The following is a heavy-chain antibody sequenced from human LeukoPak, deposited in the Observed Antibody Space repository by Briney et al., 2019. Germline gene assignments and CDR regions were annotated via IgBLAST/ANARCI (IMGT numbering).Heavy chain of an antibody. CDR3: ARGFSGVNTWFDS. J-gene: IGHJ5*01. CDR2: IYTSGST. CDR1: GGSISSYY. Sequence: SETLSLTCTVSGGSISSYYWSWIRQPAGRGLEWIGHIYTSGSTNYNPSLKSRVTMSVDTPKNQFSLKLSSVTAADTAMYYCARGFSGVNTWFDSWGHGTLVTVSS. V-gene: IGHV4-4*07. D-gene: IGHD3-10*01.